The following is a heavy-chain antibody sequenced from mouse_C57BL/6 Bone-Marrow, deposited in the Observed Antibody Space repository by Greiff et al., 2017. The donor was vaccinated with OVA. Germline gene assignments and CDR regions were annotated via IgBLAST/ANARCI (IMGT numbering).Heavy chain of an antibody. J-gene: IGHJ2*01. Sequence: QVQLKESGAELVKPGASVKLSCKASGYTFTSYWMQWVKQRPGQGLEWIGEIDPSDSYTNYNQKFKGKATLTVDTSSSTAYMQLSSLTSEDSAVYYCARLGLYYFDYWGQGTTLTVSS. CDR2: IDPSDSYT. V-gene: IGHV1-50*01. D-gene: IGHD3-1*01. CDR1: GYTFTSYW. CDR3: ARLGLYYFDY.